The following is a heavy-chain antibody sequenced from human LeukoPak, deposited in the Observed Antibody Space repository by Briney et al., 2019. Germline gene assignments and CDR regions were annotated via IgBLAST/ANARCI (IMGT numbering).Heavy chain of an antibody. V-gene: IGHV3-7*01. D-gene: IGHD2-21*02. J-gene: IGHJ4*02. CDR2: IKEDGTQR. CDR3: VRGGWGLDY. Sequence: PGGSLRLSCAASGFTFKNHWMAWVRLAPGKGLEWVAHIKEDGTQRYYVDSVKGRFTISRDDAKNSLYLQMNTLTDEDTAVYYCVRGGWGLDYWGQGILVTVSS. CDR1: GFTFKNHW.